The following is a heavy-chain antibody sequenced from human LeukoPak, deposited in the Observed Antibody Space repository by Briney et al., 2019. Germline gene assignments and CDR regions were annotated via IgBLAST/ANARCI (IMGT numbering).Heavy chain of an antibody. Sequence: SGTLSLTCAVSGGSISSSNWWSWVRPPPGKGLEWIGEIYHSGSTNYNPSLKSRVTISVDKSKNQFSLKLSSVTAADTAVYYCARDRQQLSRDAFDIWGQGTMVTVSS. J-gene: IGHJ3*02. CDR2: IYHSGST. CDR1: GGSISSSNW. CDR3: ARDRQQLSRDAFDI. V-gene: IGHV4-4*02. D-gene: IGHD6-13*01.